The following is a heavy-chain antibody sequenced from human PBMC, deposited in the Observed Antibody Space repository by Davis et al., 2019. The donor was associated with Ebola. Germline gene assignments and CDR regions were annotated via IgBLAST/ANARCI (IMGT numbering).Heavy chain of an antibody. V-gene: IGHV3-53*01. Sequence: GESLKISCAASGFTVSSNYMSWVRQAPGKGLEWVSVIYSGGSTYYADSVKGRFTISRDNSKNTLYLQMNSLRAEDTAVYYCARAGWLRRSFDYWGQGTLVTVSS. CDR3: ARAGWLRRSFDY. CDR2: IYSGGST. CDR1: GFTVSSNY. D-gene: IGHD5-12*01. J-gene: IGHJ4*02.